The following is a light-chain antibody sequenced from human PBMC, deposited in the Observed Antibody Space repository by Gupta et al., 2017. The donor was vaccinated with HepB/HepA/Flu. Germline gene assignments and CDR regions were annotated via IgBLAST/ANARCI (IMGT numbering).Light chain of an antibody. V-gene: IGKV3-11*01. CDR1: QSIYSQ. CDR2: DTF. J-gene: IGKJ4*01. Sequence: EILLTQSPATLSLSPGERATLSCRASQSIYSQLAWYQQKPGQAPSLLIYDTFKRATGIPARFSGSEYGTDFTLTINTLEAEDFAVYYCQQGNKWPLTFGGGTKVEMK. CDR3: QQGNKWPLT.